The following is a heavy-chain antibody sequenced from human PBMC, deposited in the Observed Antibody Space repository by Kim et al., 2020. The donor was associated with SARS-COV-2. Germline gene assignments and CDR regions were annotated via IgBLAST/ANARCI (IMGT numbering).Heavy chain of an antibody. V-gene: IGHV6-1*01. D-gene: IGHD6-13*01. Sequence: YAVSVKSRITINPDTSKNQFSLQLNSVTPEDTAVYYCARAALGSSSWFDYWGQGTLVTVSS. CDR3: ARAALGSSSWFDY. J-gene: IGHJ4*02.